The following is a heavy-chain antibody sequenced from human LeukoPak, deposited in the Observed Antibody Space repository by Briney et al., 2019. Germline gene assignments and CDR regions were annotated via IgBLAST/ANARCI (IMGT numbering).Heavy chain of an antibody. V-gene: IGHV3-30*03. CDR2: ISYDGSNK. CDR3: GRDPNGDYVGAFEF. Sequence: GGSLRLSCAASGFIFNNYGLIWVRQAPGKGLEWVAVISYDGSNKYYADSVRGRFTISRDNSKDTLYLQLNSLRAEDTAVYYCGRDPNGDYVGAFEFWGQGTLVSVSS. D-gene: IGHD4-17*01. CDR1: GFIFNNYG. J-gene: IGHJ3*01.